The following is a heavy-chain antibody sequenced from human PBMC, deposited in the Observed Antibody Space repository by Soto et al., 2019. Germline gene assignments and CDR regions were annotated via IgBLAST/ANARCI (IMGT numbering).Heavy chain of an antibody. D-gene: IGHD6-6*01. CDR1: GFSLSTSGVG. CDR3: VHTQSARLLDY. J-gene: IGHJ4*02. V-gene: IGHV2-5*02. Sequence: QITLKESGPTLVKPTQTLTLTCTFSGFSLSTSGVGVGWIRQPPGKALECLALIYWDDDKHYSPSLKTRLTITQDTSKNQVVLTMTNMDPVDTATYYCVHTQSARLLDYWGQGTLVTVSS. CDR2: IYWDDDK.